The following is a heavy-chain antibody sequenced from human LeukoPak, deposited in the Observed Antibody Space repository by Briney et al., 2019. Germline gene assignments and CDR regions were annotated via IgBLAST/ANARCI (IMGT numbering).Heavy chain of an antibody. CDR3: ARRVRPRRYFDY. V-gene: IGHV4-39*01. CDR1: GGSISSSSYY. Sequence: KPSETLSLTCTVSGGSISSSSYYWGWIRQPPGKGLEWIGSIYYSGSTYYNPSLKSRVTISVDTSKNQFSLKLSSVTAADTAVYYCARRVRPRRYFDYWGQGTLVTVSS. CDR2: IYYSGST. J-gene: IGHJ4*02. D-gene: IGHD2-2*01.